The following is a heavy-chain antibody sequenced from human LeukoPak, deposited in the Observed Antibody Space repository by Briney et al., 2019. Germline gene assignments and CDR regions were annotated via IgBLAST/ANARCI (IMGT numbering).Heavy chain of an antibody. CDR2: IVVGSGNT. J-gene: IGHJ3*02. D-gene: IGHD3-22*01. Sequence: SVKVFCKASGFTFTRSAMQWVRQARGQRLEWIGWIVVGSGNTNYAQTFQERVTITRDMSTSTAYMELSSLRSEDTAVYYCAAADYYDSSGYYPYAFHIWGQGTMVTVSS. CDR1: GFTFTRSA. CDR3: AAADYYDSSGYYPYAFHI. V-gene: IGHV1-58*02.